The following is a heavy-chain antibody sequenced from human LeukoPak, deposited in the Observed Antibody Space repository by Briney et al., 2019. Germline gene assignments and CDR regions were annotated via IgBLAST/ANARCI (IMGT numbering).Heavy chain of an antibody. Sequence: PGGSLRLSCAASGFTFSSYAMSWVRQAPGKGLEWVSAISGSGGSTYYADSVKGRFTISRDNSKNTLYLQMNSLRAEDTAVYYCAKDRPYDGYCSGGSCFGYWGQGTLVTVSS. CDR2: ISGSGGST. J-gene: IGHJ4*02. CDR1: GFTFSSYA. D-gene: IGHD2-15*01. CDR3: AKDRPYDGYCSGGSCFGY. V-gene: IGHV3-23*01.